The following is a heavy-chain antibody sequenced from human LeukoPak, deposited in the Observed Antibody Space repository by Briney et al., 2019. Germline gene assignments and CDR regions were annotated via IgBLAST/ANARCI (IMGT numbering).Heavy chain of an antibody. Sequence: GGSLRLSCAASGFTFSSYAMSWVRQAPGKGLEWVSTISGSGAYTYYADSVKGRFTFSRDNSKNTLYLQMNSLRAEDTAVYYCAKVGSGWSYFQHWGQGTLVTVSS. CDR3: AKVGSGWSYFQH. CDR2: ISGSGAYT. CDR1: GFTFSSYA. J-gene: IGHJ1*01. V-gene: IGHV3-23*01. D-gene: IGHD6-19*01.